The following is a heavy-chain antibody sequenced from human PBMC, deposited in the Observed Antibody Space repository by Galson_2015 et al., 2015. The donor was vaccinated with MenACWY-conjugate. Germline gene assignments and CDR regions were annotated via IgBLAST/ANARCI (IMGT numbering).Heavy chain of an antibody. D-gene: IGHD5/OR15-5a*01. CDR2: ISAYNGNT. J-gene: IGHJ6*02. Sequence: SVKVSCKASGYTFTSYGISWVRQAPGQGLEWMGWISAYNGNTNYAQKLQGRVTMTTDTSTSTAYMELRSLRSDDTAVYYCAIYDFGEPNVDYYYYGMDVWGQGTTVTVSS. CDR1: GYTFTSYG. CDR3: AIYDFGEPNVDYYYYGMDV. V-gene: IGHV1-18*01.